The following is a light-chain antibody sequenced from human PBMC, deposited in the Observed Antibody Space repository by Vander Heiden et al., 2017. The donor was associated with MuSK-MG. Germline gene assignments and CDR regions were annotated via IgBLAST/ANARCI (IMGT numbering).Light chain of an antibody. CDR3: QQLNSHLT. V-gene: IGKV1-9*01. Sequence: DIQLTQSPSFLSASVGDRVTITCRASQGIDNYLAWYQQKAGKAPNLLIYAASSLESGVPQRFSGDGSGTEFTLTITSLQPEDFATYYWQQLNSHLTFGGGTKVEIK. CDR2: AAS. J-gene: IGKJ4*01. CDR1: QGIDNY.